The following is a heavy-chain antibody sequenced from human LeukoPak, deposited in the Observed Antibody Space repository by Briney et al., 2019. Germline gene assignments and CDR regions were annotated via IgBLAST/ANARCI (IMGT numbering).Heavy chain of an antibody. D-gene: IGHD2-2*01. CDR2: INPNSGGT. CDR3: AREELGYCSSTSCYPYFQH. CDR1: GYTFTGYY. Sequence: ASVKVSCTASGYTFTGYYMHWVRQAPGPGLEWMGWINPNSGGTNYAQKFQGRVTMTRDTSISTAYMELSRLRSDDTAVYYCAREELGYCSSTSCYPYFQHWGQGTLVTVSS. V-gene: IGHV1-2*02. J-gene: IGHJ1*01.